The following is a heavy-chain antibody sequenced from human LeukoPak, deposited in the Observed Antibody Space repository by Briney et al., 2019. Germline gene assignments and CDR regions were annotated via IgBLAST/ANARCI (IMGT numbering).Heavy chain of an antibody. CDR1: GFTFSIYA. J-gene: IGHJ4*02. CDR3: TKLGGRCSTTTCWYFDS. V-gene: IGHV3-23*01. Sequence: GGSLRLSCAASGFTFSIYAMAWVRQAPGKGLEWVSIFHDRGGYTYYADPVRGRFTISRDNSRNTLYLQMDSLRVEDTAKYYCTKLGGRCSTTTCWYFDSWGQGTLVTVSS. D-gene: IGHD2-2*01. CDR2: FHDRGGYT.